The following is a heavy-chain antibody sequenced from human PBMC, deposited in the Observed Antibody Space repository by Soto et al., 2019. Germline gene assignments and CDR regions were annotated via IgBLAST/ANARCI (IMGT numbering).Heavy chain of an antibody. Sequence: PSETLSLTCTVSGGSISSGDHYWTWIRQPPGKGPEWIGHILHSGSTYYNPALKSRVTISVDTSRNQFSLRLRSLIAADTAVYYCARHLDNWDFNWFDPWGQGTLVTVSS. CDR2: ILHSGST. CDR1: GGSISSGDHY. V-gene: IGHV4-30-4*01. CDR3: ARHLDNWDFNWFDP. J-gene: IGHJ5*02. D-gene: IGHD1-1*01.